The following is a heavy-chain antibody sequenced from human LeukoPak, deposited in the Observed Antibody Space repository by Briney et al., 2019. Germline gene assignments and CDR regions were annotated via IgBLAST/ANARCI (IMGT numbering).Heavy chain of an antibody. J-gene: IGHJ4*02. CDR3: ARASRGYDLYYLDY. D-gene: IGHD5-12*01. CDR2: IYHSGST. V-gene: IGHV4-30-2*01. CDR1: GVSISSGGYS. Sequence: PSETLSLTCAVSGVSISSGGYSWSWIRQPPGKGLEWIGYIYHSGSTYYNPSLKSRVTISVDRSKNQFSLKLSSVTAADTAVYYCARASRGYDLYYLDYWGQGTLVTVSS.